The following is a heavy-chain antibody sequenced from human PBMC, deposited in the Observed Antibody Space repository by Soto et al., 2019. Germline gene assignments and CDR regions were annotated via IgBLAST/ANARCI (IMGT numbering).Heavy chain of an antibody. D-gene: IGHD1-1*01. CDR1: GFSFSSYW. CDR3: AREVGTTWFDP. Sequence: VQLVESGGGLVQPGGSLRLSCAASGFSFSSYWMHWVRQAPGKGLVWVSRINTDGSSTSYADSVKGRFTFSRDNAKNTLYLQMNSLRAEDTAVYYCAREVGTTWFDPWGQGTLVTVSS. V-gene: IGHV3-74*01. J-gene: IGHJ5*02. CDR2: INTDGSST.